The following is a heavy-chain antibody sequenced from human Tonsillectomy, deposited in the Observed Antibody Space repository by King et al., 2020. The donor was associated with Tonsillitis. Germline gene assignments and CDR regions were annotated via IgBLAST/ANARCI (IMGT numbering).Heavy chain of an antibody. CDR2: VSGSGVRT. Sequence: VQLVESGGGLVQPGGSLRLSCAASAFTFSNYAMSWVRQAPGKGLEWVSSVSGSGVRTYYADSVKGRFTISRDNPKNTLYLQMDSLRAEDTAIYYCAKDPDYDFWSGGSSFDYWGQGTLVTVSS. CDR1: AFTFSNYA. J-gene: IGHJ4*02. D-gene: IGHD3-3*01. V-gene: IGHV3-23*04. CDR3: AKDPDYDFWSGGSSFDY.